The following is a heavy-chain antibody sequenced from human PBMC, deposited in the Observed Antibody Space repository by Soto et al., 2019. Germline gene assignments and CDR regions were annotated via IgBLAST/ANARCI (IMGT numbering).Heavy chain of an antibody. Sequence: VKRSWKAAGHGITILDVNCRRQATGQGLEWMGWMNPHSDTGYAQKFQGRLTFTRDTSTSTVFMELSSLTSDDTAIYYCARYEIAAAFASWGQGTPVTVSS. CDR1: GHGITILD. V-gene: IGHV1-8*01. D-gene: IGHD6-13*01. J-gene: IGHJ5*01. CDR2: MNPHSDT. CDR3: ARYEIAAAFAS.